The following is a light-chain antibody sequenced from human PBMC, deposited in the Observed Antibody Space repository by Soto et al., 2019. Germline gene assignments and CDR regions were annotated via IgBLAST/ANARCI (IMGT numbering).Light chain of an antibody. CDR2: WAS. CDR1: QSVLYSSNNKNY. Sequence: DIVMTQSPDSLAVSLGERATINCKSSQSVLYSSNNKNYLAWYQQKLGQPPKLLIYWASSRESGVPDRFSGSGSGTDFTLTISSLQAEDVAVYYCQQCYSTPRTFGQGTKVEIK. V-gene: IGKV4-1*01. J-gene: IGKJ1*01. CDR3: QQCYSTPRT.